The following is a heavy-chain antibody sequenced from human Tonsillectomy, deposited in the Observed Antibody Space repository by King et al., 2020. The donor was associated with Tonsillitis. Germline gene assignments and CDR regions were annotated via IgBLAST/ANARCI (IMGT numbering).Heavy chain of an antibody. V-gene: IGHV3-30*18. CDR1: GFTFSSYG. CDR2: ISYDGSNK. J-gene: IGHJ6*02. D-gene: IGHD2-2*01. CDR3: AKDLGQVVVVAYDIDV. Sequence: VQLVESGGGVVQPGRSLRLSCEASGFTFSSYGMHWVRQAPGKGLEWVAVISYDGSNKYYADSVKGRFTISRDNSKNTLYLQMNSLRAEDTAVYYCAKDLGQVVVVAYDIDVWGHGTTVTVSS.